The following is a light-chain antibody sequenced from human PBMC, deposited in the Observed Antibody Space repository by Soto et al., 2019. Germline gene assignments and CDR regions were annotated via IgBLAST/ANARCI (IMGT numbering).Light chain of an antibody. J-gene: IGLJ1*01. CDR3: SSYIGSNNYV. CDR2: EVS. Sequence: QSALTQPPSVPGSPGQSVTISCTGTSSDVGGYNYVSWYQQHPGKAPKLMIYEVSKRPSGVPDRFSGSKSGNTASLTVSGLQTEDEADYYCSSYIGSNNYVFGTGTKLTVL. CDR1: SSDVGGYNY. V-gene: IGLV2-8*01.